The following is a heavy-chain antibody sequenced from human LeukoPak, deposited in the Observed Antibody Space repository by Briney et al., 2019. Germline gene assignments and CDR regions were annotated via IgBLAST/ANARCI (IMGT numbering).Heavy chain of an antibody. CDR3: ARGPDMTTVTPTNYYYYAMGV. CDR1: GGSFSGYY. D-gene: IGHD4-17*01. Sequence: SETLSLTCAVYGGSFSGYYWSWIRQPPGKGLDWIGEINHSGSTNYNPSLKSRVTISVDTSKNQFSLKLSSVTAADTAVYYCARGPDMTTVTPTNYYYYAMGVWGQGTTVTVSS. J-gene: IGHJ6*02. CDR2: INHSGST. V-gene: IGHV4-34*01.